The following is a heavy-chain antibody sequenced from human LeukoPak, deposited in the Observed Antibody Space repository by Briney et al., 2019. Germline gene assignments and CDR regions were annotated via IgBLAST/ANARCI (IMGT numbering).Heavy chain of an antibody. D-gene: IGHD3-10*01. CDR1: GFTFSGFS. J-gene: IGHJ4*02. Sequence: GGSLRLSRAASGFTFSGFSMSWVRQSPTKGLEWVANIKQDGSERYYVDSVKGRLTISRDNAKNSLSLQMNNLRVEDTAVYYCARAGSHWHYVYWGQGTVVTVSS. CDR3: ARAGSHWHYVY. V-gene: IGHV3-7*01. CDR2: IKQDGSER.